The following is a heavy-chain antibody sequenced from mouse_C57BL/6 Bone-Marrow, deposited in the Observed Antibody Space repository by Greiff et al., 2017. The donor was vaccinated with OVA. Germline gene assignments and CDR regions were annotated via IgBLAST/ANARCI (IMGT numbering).Heavy chain of an antibody. CDR2: IDPEDGET. CDR1: GFNIKDYY. D-gene: IGHD2-4*01. J-gene: IGHJ1*03. CDR3: AREGLRRDWYFDV. Sequence: VHVKQSGAELVKPGASVKLSCTASGFNIKDYYMHWVKQRTEQGLEWIGRIDPEDGETKYAPKFQGKATITADTSSNTAYLQLSSLTSEDTAVYYCAREGLRRDWYFDVWGTGTTVTVSS. V-gene: IGHV14-2*01.